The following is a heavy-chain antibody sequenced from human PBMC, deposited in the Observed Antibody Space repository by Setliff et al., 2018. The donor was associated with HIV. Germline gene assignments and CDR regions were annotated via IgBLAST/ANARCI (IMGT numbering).Heavy chain of an antibody. Sequence: SETLSLTCAVSGGSISSDNWWTWVRQPPGKGLEWIGEIYHSEYTNYNQSLKNRVIISVDTSKNEVSLKVSSVTAADTAVYYCARVDRCSGGSCYFIDYWGQGTLVTVSS. CDR3: ARVDRCSGGSCYFIDY. CDR2: IYHSEYT. CDR1: GGSISSDNW. V-gene: IGHV4-4*02. J-gene: IGHJ4*02. D-gene: IGHD2-15*01.